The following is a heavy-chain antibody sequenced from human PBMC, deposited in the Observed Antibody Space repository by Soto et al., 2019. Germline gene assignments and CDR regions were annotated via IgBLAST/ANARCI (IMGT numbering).Heavy chain of an antibody. V-gene: IGHV4-30-4*01. CDR1: GGSISSGDYY. J-gene: IGHJ6*02. Sequence: SETLSLTCTVSGGSISSGDYYWSWFRRPQGKGLEWIGYIYYSGSTYYNPSLKSRVTISVDTSKNQFSLKLSSVTAADTAVYYCARIDYGPYYYYYGMDVWGQGTTVTVSS. CDR2: IYYSGST. D-gene: IGHD4-17*01. CDR3: ARIDYGPYYYYYGMDV.